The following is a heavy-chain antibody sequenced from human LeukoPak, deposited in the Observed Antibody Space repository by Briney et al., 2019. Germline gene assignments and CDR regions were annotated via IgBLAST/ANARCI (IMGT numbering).Heavy chain of an antibody. CDR3: ARVEYCGGDCYSHAFDI. J-gene: IGHJ3*02. D-gene: IGHD2-21*01. CDR1: GYTFTSYY. V-gene: IGHV1-69*05. CDR2: IIPIFGTA. Sequence: SVKVSCKASGYTFTSYYMHWVRQAPGQGLEWMGGIIPIFGTANYAQKFQGRVTITTDESTSTAYMELSSLRSEDTAVYYCARVEYCGGDCYSHAFDIWGQGTMVTVSS.